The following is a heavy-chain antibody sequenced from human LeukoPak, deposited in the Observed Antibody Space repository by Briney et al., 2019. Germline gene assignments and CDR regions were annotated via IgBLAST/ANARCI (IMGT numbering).Heavy chain of an antibody. D-gene: IGHD2-2*01. CDR1: GGTFSSYA. CDR3: ARGERTSGSGSCEGSTSCYSRGQQNWFDP. J-gene: IGHJ5*02. CDR2: IIPIFGTA. Sequence: GASVKVSCKASGGTFSSYAISWVRQAPGQGLEWMGGIIPIFGTADYAQKFQGRVTITTDESTSTAYMELSSLRSEDTAVYYCARGERTSGSGSCEGSTSCYSRGQQNWFDPWGQGTLVTASS. V-gene: IGHV1-69*05.